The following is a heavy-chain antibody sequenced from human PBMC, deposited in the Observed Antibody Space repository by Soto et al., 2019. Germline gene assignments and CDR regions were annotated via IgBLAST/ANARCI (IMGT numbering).Heavy chain of an antibody. D-gene: IGHD6-6*01. CDR3: ARRGQLVAFGRYYMDV. J-gene: IGHJ6*03. CDR2: HCYSGNT. Sequence: SETLSLTCTVSGYPITSHCWSWIRQPPGRGLQWIGHHCYSGNTNYNPSLKSRVTISGDTSKNQFSLKLSSVTAADTAVYYCARRGQLVAFGRYYMDVWGKGTTVTVSS. V-gene: IGHV4-59*08. CDR1: GYPITSHC.